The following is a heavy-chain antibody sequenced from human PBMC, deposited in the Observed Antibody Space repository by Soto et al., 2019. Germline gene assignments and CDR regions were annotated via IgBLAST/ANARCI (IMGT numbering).Heavy chain of an antibody. Sequence: PGGSLRLSCAASGFTFSSYAMRWVRQAPGKGLEWVSAITASGDNTHYADSVKGRFTVSRDNSKNTLYLQMNSLRAEDTAVYYCATPHFDYWGQGTLVTVSS. V-gene: IGHV3-23*01. CDR1: GFTFSSYA. CDR3: ATPHFDY. J-gene: IGHJ4*02. CDR2: ITASGDNT.